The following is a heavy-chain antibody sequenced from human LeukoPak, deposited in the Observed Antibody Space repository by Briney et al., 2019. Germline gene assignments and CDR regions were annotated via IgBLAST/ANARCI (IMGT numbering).Heavy chain of an antibody. V-gene: IGHV3-30*01. J-gene: IGHJ4*02. CDR3: ARAPLAGDSSGYYDY. CDR2: ISYDGSNK. Sequence: GGSLRLSCAASGFTFSSYAMHWVRQAPGKGLEWVAVISYDGSNKYYADSVKSRFTISRDNSKNTLYLQMNSLRAEDTAVYYCARAPLAGDSSGYYDYWGQGTLVTVSS. CDR1: GFTFSSYA. D-gene: IGHD3-22*01.